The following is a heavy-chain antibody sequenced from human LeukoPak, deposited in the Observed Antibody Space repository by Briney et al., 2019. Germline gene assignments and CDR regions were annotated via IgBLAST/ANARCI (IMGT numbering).Heavy chain of an antibody. Sequence: PSETQSLTCTVSGGSISSYYWSWIRQPPGKGLEWIGYIYYSGSTNYNPSLKSRVTISVDTSKNQFSLKLSSVIAADTAVYYCARTTEGYCSSASCFGFSYSYYMDVWGKGTTVTISS. J-gene: IGHJ6*03. CDR3: ARTTEGYCSSASCFGFSYSYYMDV. CDR2: IYYSGST. V-gene: IGHV4-59*01. CDR1: GGSISSYY. D-gene: IGHD2-2*01.